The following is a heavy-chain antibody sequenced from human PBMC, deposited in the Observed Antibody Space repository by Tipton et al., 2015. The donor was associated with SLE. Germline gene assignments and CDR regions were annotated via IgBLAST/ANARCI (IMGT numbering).Heavy chain of an antibody. CDR1: GGSFSGYY. CDR3: ARVFMIQGGAFDI. CDR2: INHSGST. D-gene: IGHD3-16*01. J-gene: IGHJ3*02. V-gene: IGHV4-34*01. Sequence: TLSLTCAVYGGSFSGYYWSWIRQPPGKGLEWIGEINHSGSTNYNPSLKSRVTISVDTSKNQFPLKLSSVTAADTAVYYCARVFMIQGGAFDIWGQGTMVTVSS.